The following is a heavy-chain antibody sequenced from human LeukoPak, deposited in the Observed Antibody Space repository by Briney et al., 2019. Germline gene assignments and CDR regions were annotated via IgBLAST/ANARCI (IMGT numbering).Heavy chain of an antibody. CDR2: IYYSGSA. V-gene: IGHV4-31*03. Sequence: SQTLSLTCTVSGGSISSGGYYWSWIRQHPGKGLEWIGYIYYSGSAYYNPSLKSRVTISVDTSKNQFSLKLSSVTAADTAVYYCAREDYDSRPGDAFDIWGQGTMVTVSS. D-gene: IGHD3-22*01. CDR3: AREDYDSRPGDAFDI. J-gene: IGHJ3*02. CDR1: GGSISSGGYY.